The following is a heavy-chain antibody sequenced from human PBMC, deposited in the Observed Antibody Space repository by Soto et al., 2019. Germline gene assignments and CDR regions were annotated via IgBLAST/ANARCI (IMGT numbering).Heavy chain of an antibody. J-gene: IGHJ2*01. CDR1: GFTFSSYG. CDR3: AKKYGDYGSYFDL. V-gene: IGHV3-30*18. Sequence: QVQLVESGGGVVQPGRSLSLSCAASGFTFSSYGMHWVRQAPGKGLEWVAVISYDGNNKYYADSVKGRFTISRVNSKNTLYLQMNSLRAEDTAVYYCAKKYGDYGSYFDLWGRGTLVTVSS. CDR2: ISYDGNNK. D-gene: IGHD4-17*01.